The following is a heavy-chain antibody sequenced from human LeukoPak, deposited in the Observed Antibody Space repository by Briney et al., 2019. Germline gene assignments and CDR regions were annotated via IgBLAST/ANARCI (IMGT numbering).Heavy chain of an antibody. CDR3: ARETSSRYFDY. Sequence: GGSLRLSCVASGFTFRSYAMNWVRQAPGKGLEWVANIKQDGSEKYYVDSVKGRFTISRDNAKNSLYLQMNSLRAEDTAVYYCARETSSRYFDYWGQGTLVTVSS. J-gene: IGHJ4*02. V-gene: IGHV3-7*01. CDR1: GFTFRSYA. CDR2: IKQDGSEK.